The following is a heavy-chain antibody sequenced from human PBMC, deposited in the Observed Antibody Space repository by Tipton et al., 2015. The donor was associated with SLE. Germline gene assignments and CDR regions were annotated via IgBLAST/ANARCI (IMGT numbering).Heavy chain of an antibody. CDR2: IYYSEDTYSGNT. Sequence: TLSLTCTVSGVSISSSRYSWGWVRPPPGRGLDWIVNIYYSEDTYSGNTYYNPSLRSRVTISVDTTNNQVSLRVTSVTAADTAVYFCVRTWAAYCGDDCSSSAMDVWGEGTTVTVSS. V-gene: IGHV4-39*01. CDR3: VRTWAAYCGDDCSSSAMDV. J-gene: IGHJ6*03. D-gene: IGHD2-21*01. CDR1: GVSISSSRYS.